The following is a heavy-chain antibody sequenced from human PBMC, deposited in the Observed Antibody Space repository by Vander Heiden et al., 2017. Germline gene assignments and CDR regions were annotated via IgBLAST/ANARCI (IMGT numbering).Heavy chain of an antibody. CDR3: ARQIRGDYCLPEWHYYYYYGMDV. V-gene: IGHV1-69*01. CDR2: IIPIFGTA. D-gene: IGHD3-16*01. Sequence: QVQRVQAGAEVKKPGSSVKVSCKASGGTFSSYAISWVRQAPGHGLEWMGGIIPIFGTANYAQKFQGRVTITADESTSTAYMELSSLRSEDTAVYYCARQIRGDYCLPEWHYYYYYGMDVWGQGTTVTVSS. J-gene: IGHJ6*02. CDR1: GGTFSSYA.